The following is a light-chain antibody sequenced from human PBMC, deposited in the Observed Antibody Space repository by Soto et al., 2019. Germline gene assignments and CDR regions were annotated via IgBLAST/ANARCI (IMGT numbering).Light chain of an antibody. J-gene: IGKJ1*01. CDR1: QSVSASYY. CDR2: GTS. CDR3: HHLRNLLRRS. V-gene: IGKV3-20*01. Sequence: EIVLTQSPGTLSLSPGERATLSCRASQSVSASYYLAWYQQKPGQAPRLLIYGTSTRATGIPDRFSGSGSGTHFTLTISRLEPENFPVNYGHHLRNLLRRSFGQGTKVEIK.